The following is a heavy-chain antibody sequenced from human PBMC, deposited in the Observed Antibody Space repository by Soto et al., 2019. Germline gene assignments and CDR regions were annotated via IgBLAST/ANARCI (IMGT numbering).Heavy chain of an antibody. CDR2: VNPNSGAT. CDR1: GYTFTGYF. V-gene: IGHV1-2*02. CDR3: ARGGGTTLAPLP. J-gene: IGHJ5*02. Sequence: ASVKVSCKASGYTFTGYFMHWVRQAPGEGLEWMGWVNPNSGATKYAPKFQGRVTMTRDTSNRTAYLELSRLTSDDTAIYYCARGGGTTLAPLPWGQGTPVTVSS. D-gene: IGHD3-16*01.